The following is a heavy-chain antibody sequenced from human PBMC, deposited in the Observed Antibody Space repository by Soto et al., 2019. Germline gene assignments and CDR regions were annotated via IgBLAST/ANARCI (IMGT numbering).Heavy chain of an antibody. D-gene: IGHD3-22*01. Sequence: EVQLLESGGGLAQPGGSLRLSCAASGFTFSSYAMSWVRQAPGKGLEWVSASSGSGVSTYYAESVKGRFTISRDNSKKTLSQQMNGLQAEDTAVYYCAKSPGMYYYDSSGYSHYDYWGQGTLVTVSS. CDR2: SSGSGVST. CDR3: AKSPGMYYYDSSGYSHYDY. V-gene: IGHV3-23*01. J-gene: IGHJ4*02. CDR1: GFTFSSYA.